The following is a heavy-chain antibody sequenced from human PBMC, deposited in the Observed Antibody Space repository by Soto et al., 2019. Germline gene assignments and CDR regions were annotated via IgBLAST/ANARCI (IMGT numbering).Heavy chain of an antibody. J-gene: IGHJ4*02. CDR2: INPSDGTT. CDR1: GYTFTSYF. Sequence: QVQLVQSGAEVKKPGASVKVSCKASGYTFTSYFIQWVRQAPGQGLEWMGIINPSDGTTSYAQKFKGRVTMTRDTSTSTVYMDLSSLRSEDTAVYYCETSLQLRKGWAFDYWGQGTLVTVSS. CDR3: ETSLQLRKGWAFDY. V-gene: IGHV1-46*01. D-gene: IGHD1-7*01.